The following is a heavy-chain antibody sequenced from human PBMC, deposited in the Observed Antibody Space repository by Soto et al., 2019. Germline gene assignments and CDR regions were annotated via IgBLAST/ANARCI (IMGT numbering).Heavy chain of an antibody. J-gene: IGHJ4*02. CDR2: ISWSSGTI. D-gene: IGHD2-15*01. Sequence: GGSLRLSCAASGFTFDDYAMHWVRQAPGKGLEWVSGISWSSGTIVYADSVKGRFTISRDNAKNSLCLQMNSLRAEDTALYYCAKDAAATPYYCDYWGQGTLVTVSS. V-gene: IGHV3-9*01. CDR3: AKDAAATPYYCDY. CDR1: GFTFDDYA.